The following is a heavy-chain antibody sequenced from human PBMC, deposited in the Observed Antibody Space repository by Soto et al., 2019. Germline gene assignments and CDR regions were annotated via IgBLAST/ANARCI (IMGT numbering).Heavy chain of an antibody. CDR2: IFYLGSS. V-gene: IGHV4-39*01. CDR3: ARHSLALRKNNWFDT. D-gene: IGHD3-3*02. CDR1: GDSIISSDFY. J-gene: IGHJ5*02. Sequence: SETLSLTCTVSGDSIISSDFYWGWVRQPPGKGLEWIGSIFYLGSSYYNPSLKSRVTMSVDTSKNQFSLRLRSVTAADTALYFCARHSLALRKNNWFDTWGQGIIITVSS.